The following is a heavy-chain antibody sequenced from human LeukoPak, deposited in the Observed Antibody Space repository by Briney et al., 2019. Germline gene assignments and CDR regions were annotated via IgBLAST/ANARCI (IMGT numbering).Heavy chain of an antibody. CDR2: IRYDGSNK. V-gene: IGHV3-30*02. J-gene: IGHJ3*02. Sequence: GGSLRLSCAVSGFTFSSYGMHWVRQAPGKGLEWVAFIRYDGSNKYYADSVKGRFTISRDNSKNTLYLQMNSLRAEDTAVYYCAKVKVADDAFDIWGQGTMVTVSS. CDR1: GFTFSSYG. CDR3: AKVKVADDAFDI.